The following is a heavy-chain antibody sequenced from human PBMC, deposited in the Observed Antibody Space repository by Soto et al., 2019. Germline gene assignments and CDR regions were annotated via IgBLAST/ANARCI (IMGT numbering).Heavy chain of an antibody. V-gene: IGHV4-31*03. J-gene: IGHJ5*02. CDR3: ARSVFP. CDR1: GGSISSGGYY. CDR2: IYYSKST. Sequence: SETLSLTCSVSGGSISSGGYYWSWIRQHPGKGLEWIGYIYYSKSTYYNSSLKSRVTISLDTSKNQFSLKLTSVTAADTAVYYCARSVFPWGQGTLVTVSS.